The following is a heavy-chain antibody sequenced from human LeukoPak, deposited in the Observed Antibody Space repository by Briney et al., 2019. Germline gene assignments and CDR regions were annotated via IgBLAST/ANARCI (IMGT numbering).Heavy chain of an antibody. J-gene: IGHJ4*02. CDR1: GSTFSNYG. Sequence: GGSLRLSCAASGSTFSNYGMNWVRQAPGKGLEWVSGISGSGDRTYYADSVKGRFTISRDNSKNTLYLQMNNLRAEDTAVYYCAKRVPDYWGQGTLVTVSS. V-gene: IGHV3-23*01. CDR3: AKRVPDY. CDR2: ISGSGDRT.